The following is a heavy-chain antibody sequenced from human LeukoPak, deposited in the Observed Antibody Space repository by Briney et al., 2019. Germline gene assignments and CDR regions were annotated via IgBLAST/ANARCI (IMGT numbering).Heavy chain of an antibody. CDR1: GLTFSTYG. V-gene: IGHV3-30*18. CDR2: ISYDGRNE. J-gene: IGHJ6*02. D-gene: IGHD3-16*01. Sequence: PGGSLRLSCAASGLTFSTYGMHWVRQAPGKGLEWVAVISYDGRNENYADSGKGRITISRDNSKNTLYLQMNSLRAEDTAVYYCAKDRRMMSSYYGMDVWGQGTTVTVSS. CDR3: AKDRRMMSSYYGMDV.